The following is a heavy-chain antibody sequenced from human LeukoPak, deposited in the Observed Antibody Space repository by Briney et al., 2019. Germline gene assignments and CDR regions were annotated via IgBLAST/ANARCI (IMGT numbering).Heavy chain of an antibody. CDR3: ARDGGAVAGRFDY. Sequence: GSSVKVSCKASGGTFSSYAISWVRQAPGQGLEWMGGIIPIFGTANYAQKFQGRVTITADESTSTAYVELSSLRSEDTAVYYCARDGGAVAGRFDYWGQGTLVTVSS. D-gene: IGHD6-19*01. CDR2: IIPIFGTA. CDR1: GGTFSSYA. V-gene: IGHV1-69*01. J-gene: IGHJ4*02.